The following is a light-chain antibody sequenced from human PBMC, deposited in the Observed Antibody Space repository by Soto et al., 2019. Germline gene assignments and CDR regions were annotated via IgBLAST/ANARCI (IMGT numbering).Light chain of an antibody. V-gene: IGKV1-5*01. CDR1: QSISRW. J-gene: IGKJ4*01. Sequence: DILMTQSPSTLSASVGDRVTIKCRASQSISRWMAWYQQKSGKAPKLLIYDASILESGVPSRFSGSGSGTEFTLTISSLQPDDFATYYCQQYRSFSPLTFGGGTKVDIK. CDR2: DAS. CDR3: QQYRSFSPLT.